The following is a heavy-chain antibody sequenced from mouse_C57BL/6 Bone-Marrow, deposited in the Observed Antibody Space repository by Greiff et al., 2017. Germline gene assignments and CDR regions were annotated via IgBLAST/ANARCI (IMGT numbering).Heavy chain of an antibody. CDR2: IDHSDSDI. D-gene: IGHD4-1*02. V-gene: IGHV1-52*01. Sequence: QVKLQQPGAELVRPGSSVKLSCKASGYTFTSSWMHWVKQRPIQGLEWIGNIDHSDSDIHYNQKFKDKAQLTVDKSSSTVYMQLCSLTSEDSAVYYCAIQLGRFDYWGQGTTLTVSS. CDR3: AIQLGRFDY. CDR1: GYTFTSSW. J-gene: IGHJ2*01.